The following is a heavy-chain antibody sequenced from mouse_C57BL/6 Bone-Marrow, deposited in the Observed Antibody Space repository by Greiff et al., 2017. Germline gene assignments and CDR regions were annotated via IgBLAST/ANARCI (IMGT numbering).Heavy chain of an antibody. V-gene: IGHV1-15*01. CDR2: IDPETGGT. CDR3: TRPFSNAWFAY. D-gene: IGHD2-5*01. Sequence: QSGAELVRPGASVTLSCKASGYTFTDYEMHWVKQTPVHGLEWIGAIDPETGGTAYNQKFKGKAILTADKSSSTAYMELRSLTSEDSAVYYCTRPFSNAWFAYWGQGTLVTVSA. J-gene: IGHJ3*01. CDR1: GYTFTDYE.